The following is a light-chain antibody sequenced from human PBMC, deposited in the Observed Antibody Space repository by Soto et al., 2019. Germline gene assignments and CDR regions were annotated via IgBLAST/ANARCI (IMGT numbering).Light chain of an antibody. CDR1: SSDVGGYNY. J-gene: IGLJ1*01. CDR3: SSYTSSSTLHV. V-gene: IGLV2-14*01. CDR2: DVS. Sequence: QSALTQPASVSGSPGQSITISCTGTSSDVGGYNYVSWYQQHPGKAPKLMIYDVSNRPSGVSNRFSGSKSGNTASLTISGLQAEDEDDYDCSSYTSSSTLHVFGTGTKLTVL.